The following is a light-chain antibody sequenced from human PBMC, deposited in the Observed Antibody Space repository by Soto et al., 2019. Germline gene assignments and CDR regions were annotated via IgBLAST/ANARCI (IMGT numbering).Light chain of an antibody. CDR3: QQYTNWPPIT. V-gene: IGKV3-15*01. Sequence: EIVMTQSPATLSVSPGERATLSCRASQSVSSNLAWYQQKPGQAPRLLIYGASTRATGIPARFSGSGSGTEFTLTLSSLQSEYFAVYDCQQYTNWPPITFGQGKRLEIK. J-gene: IGKJ5*01. CDR2: GAS. CDR1: QSVSSN.